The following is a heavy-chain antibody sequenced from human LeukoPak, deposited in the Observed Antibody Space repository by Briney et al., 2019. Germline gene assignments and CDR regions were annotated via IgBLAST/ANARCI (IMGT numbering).Heavy chain of an antibody. CDR2: IKSKTDGGTT. CDR1: GFTFSNAW. Sequence: GGSLRLSCAASGFTFSNAWMSWVRQAPGKGLEWVGRIKSKTDGGTTDYAAPVKGRFTISRDDSTNTLYLQMNSLKTEDTAVYYCTTEDTSGAFDIWGQGTMVTVSS. CDR3: TTEDTSGAFDI. D-gene: IGHD5-18*01. V-gene: IGHV3-15*01. J-gene: IGHJ3*02.